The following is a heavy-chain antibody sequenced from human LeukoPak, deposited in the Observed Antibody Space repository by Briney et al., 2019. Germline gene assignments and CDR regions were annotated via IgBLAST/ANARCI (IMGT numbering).Heavy chain of an antibody. Sequence: GGSLRLSCAASGFSFSTYAMHWVRQAPGKGLEWVSYISSSSSFKKYADSLKGRFTISRDNAKNSLYLQMNSLRAEDTAVYYCAREPDRYLSYYMDVWGKGTTVTISS. D-gene: IGHD2-2*02. CDR1: GFSFSTYA. CDR3: AREPDRYLSYYMDV. CDR2: ISSSSSFK. J-gene: IGHJ6*03. V-gene: IGHV3-21*04.